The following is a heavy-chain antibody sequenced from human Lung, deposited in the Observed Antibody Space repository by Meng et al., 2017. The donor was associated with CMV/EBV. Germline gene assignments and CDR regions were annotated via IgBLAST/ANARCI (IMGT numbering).Heavy chain of an antibody. CDR2: INEDGSTT. V-gene: IGHV3-74*01. J-gene: IGHJ4*02. CDR1: GFTLSRYW. Sequence: ESXMISCAASGFTLSRYWMHWVRQAPGKGLVWVSRINEDGSTTDYADSVKGRFTISRDNAKHTLYLQMNSLSAENTAVYYCARAGSGSDDYWGQGTLVTVSS. D-gene: IGHD1-26*01. CDR3: ARAGSGSDDY.